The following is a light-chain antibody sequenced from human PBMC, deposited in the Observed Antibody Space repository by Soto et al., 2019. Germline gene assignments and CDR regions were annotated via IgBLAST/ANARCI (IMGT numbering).Light chain of an antibody. Sequence: EIVLTQSPSTLSSSPGERATLSCRASQSVGSSYLDWYQKKAAHAPRLLIFGTSTRAAGIPVSFSGSGSGTDFTLTISRLEPYDSEVYYCQQYGSSPFTFGHGTKLEIK. CDR2: GTS. J-gene: IGKJ3*01. CDR3: QQYGSSPFT. V-gene: IGKV3-20*01. CDR1: QSVGSSY.